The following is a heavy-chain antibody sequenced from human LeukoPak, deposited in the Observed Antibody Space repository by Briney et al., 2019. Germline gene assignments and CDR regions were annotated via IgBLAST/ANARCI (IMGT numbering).Heavy chain of an antibody. Sequence: PGGSLRLSCTASGFTFGNYAVTWVRQAPGKGLEWVSFIRSKPYGGTAEYAASVQGRFTISRDDSKSIAYLQMNSLKTEDTVVYYCSRYGFVGADFDYWGRGTLVTVSS. CDR3: SRYGFVGADFDY. J-gene: IGHJ4*02. V-gene: IGHV3-49*04. CDR2: IRSKPYGGTA. CDR1: GFTFGNYA. D-gene: IGHD1-26*01.